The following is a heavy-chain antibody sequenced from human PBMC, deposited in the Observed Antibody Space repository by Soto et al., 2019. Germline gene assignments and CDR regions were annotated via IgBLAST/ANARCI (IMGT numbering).Heavy chain of an antibody. Sequence: PSETLSLTCTVSGGSISGYYWSWIRQPPGKGLEWIGYMYKTGSTVYNPSFKGRVTISVDTSKNQFSLKLNSVTAADTAVYYCARDLWEYCGTDCDPLDVWGQGTTVTVSS. CDR1: GGSISGYY. CDR2: MYKTGST. V-gene: IGHV4-59*01. D-gene: IGHD2-21*02. J-gene: IGHJ6*02. CDR3: ARDLWEYCGTDCDPLDV.